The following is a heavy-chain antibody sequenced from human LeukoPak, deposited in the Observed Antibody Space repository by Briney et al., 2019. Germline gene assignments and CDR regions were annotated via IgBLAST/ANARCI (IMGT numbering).Heavy chain of an antibody. J-gene: IGHJ4*02. D-gene: IGHD3-10*01. V-gene: IGHV1-46*01. CDR2: INPSGGST. CDR1: GYTFTNYY. Sequence: ASVKVSCKSSGYTFTNYYMYWVRQAPGQGLXXXXIINPSGGSTSYAQXFXGRVTMTRDTSTSTVYMVLSSLRSEDTAVYYCAREAGHYGSGSLDYWGQGTLVTVSS. CDR3: AREAGHYGSGSLDY.